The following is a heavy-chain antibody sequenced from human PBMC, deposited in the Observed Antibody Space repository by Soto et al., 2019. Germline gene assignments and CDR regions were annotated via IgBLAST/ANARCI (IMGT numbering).Heavy chain of an antibody. D-gene: IGHD2-15*01. J-gene: IGHJ5*02. V-gene: IGHV1-8*01. CDR2: MNTNTNST. CDR3: AREVVEVVETTSLWFDP. Sequence: QVQLVQSGADAKRPGASVKVSCKASGYTFTTHDIHWVRQAPGQGLEWMGWMNTNTNSTDCAQKFQGRVTLTWNTSISTAYLELRRLKFDDTAVYYCAREVVEVVETTSLWFDPWGQGTLVTVSS. CDR1: GYTFTTHD.